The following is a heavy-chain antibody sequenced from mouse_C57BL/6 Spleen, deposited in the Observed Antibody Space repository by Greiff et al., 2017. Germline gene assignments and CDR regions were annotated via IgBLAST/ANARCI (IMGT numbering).Heavy chain of an antibody. CDR3: ATPYGSSYRTWFAY. CDR1: GYTFTSYW. CDR2: IDPSDSYT. V-gene: IGHV1-69*01. J-gene: IGHJ3*01. Sequence: QVHVKQPGAELVMPGASVKLSCKASGYTFTSYWMHWVKQRPGQGLEWIGEIDPSDSYTNYNQKFKGKSTLTVDKSSSTAYMQLSSLTSEDSAVYYCATPYGSSYRTWFAYWGQGTLVTVSA. D-gene: IGHD1-1*01.